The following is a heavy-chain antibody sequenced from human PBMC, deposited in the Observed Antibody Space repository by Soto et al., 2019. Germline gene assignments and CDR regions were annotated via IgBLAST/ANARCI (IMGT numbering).Heavy chain of an antibody. V-gene: IGHV1-46*03. CDR3: ARDSSPNEYYFDY. D-gene: IGHD6-13*01. J-gene: IGHJ4*02. CDR2: ISPSGGST. Sequence: ASVKVSCKASGYTFTSCYMHWVRQAPGQGLEWMGIISPSGGSTSYAQKFQGRVTMTRDTSTSTVYMELSSLRSEDTAVYYCARDSSPNEYYFDYWGQGTLVTVSS. CDR1: GYTFTSCY.